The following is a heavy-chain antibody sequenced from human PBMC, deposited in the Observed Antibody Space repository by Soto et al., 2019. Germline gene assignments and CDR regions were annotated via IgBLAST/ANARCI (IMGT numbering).Heavy chain of an antibody. D-gene: IGHD2-15*01. CDR3: AHLYCSGGSCYSDYYYGMDV. V-gene: IGHV2-5*02. CDR2: IYWDDDK. J-gene: IGHJ6*02. CDR1: GFSLSTSGVG. Sequence: QITLKESGPPLVKPTQTLTLTCTFSGFSLSTSGVGVGWIRQPPGKALEWLALIYWDDDKRYSPSLKSRLTITKDTSKNQVILTITNMDPVETATYYCAHLYCSGGSCYSDYYYGMDVWGQGTTVTVSS.